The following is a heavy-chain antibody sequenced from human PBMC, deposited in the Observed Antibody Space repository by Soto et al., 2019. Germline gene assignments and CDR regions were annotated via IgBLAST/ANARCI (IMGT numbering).Heavy chain of an antibody. V-gene: IGHV4-59*08. D-gene: IGHD2-8*01. Sequence: SETLSLTCIVSGDSISSYYWNWIRQPPGKGLEWIGYIYYSGNTNYSPSLKSRVTISVDTSKNQFSLKLSSVTAADTAVYYCARLYGDNTFEIWGQGTLVTVSS. CDR1: GDSISSYY. CDR2: IYYSGNT. J-gene: IGHJ3*02. CDR3: ARLYGDNTFEI.